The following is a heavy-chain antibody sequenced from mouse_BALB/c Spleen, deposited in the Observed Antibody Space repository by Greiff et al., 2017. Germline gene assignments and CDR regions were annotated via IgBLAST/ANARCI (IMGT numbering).Heavy chain of an antibody. CDR1: GFTFSSYG. Sequence: EVQVVESGGDLVKPGGSLKLSCAASGFTFSSYGMSWVRQTPDKRLEWVATISSGGSYTYYPDSVKGRFTISRDNAKNTLYLQMSSLKSEDTAMYYCSIQGLWSPYFDYWGQGTTLTVSS. V-gene: IGHV5-6*01. CDR2: ISSGGSYT. CDR3: SIQGLWSPYFDY. D-gene: IGHD1-1*02. J-gene: IGHJ2*01.